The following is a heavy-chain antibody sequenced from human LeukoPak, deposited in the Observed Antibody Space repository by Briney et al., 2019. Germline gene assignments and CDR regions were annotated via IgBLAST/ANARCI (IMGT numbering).Heavy chain of an antibody. V-gene: IGHV3-23*01. Sequence: GGSLRLSCAASRFTFSSYAMTWVRQAPGKGLEWISSISGSGGTTYYGDSVKGRFTISRDNSKNTLYLEMNSLRAEDTAVYYCAKADTIFAVLPNDFWGQGTLVTVSS. J-gene: IGHJ4*02. CDR3: AKADTIFAVLPNDF. CDR1: RFTFSSYA. D-gene: IGHD3-3*01. CDR2: ISGSGGTT.